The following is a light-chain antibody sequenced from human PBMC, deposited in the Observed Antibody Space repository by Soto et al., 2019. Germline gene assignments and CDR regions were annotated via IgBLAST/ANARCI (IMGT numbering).Light chain of an antibody. CDR2: GAS. CDR3: QQYNDWPLT. J-gene: IGKJ4*01. V-gene: IGKV3-15*01. CDR1: QGVKNN. Sequence: EIVMTQSPATLSVSPGERAPLSCRASQGVKNNLAWYQQKPGQAPRLLIYGASTRATGIPATFSGSGSGTEFTLTISSLQSEDFAVYYCQQYNDWPLTFGGGTKVEIK.